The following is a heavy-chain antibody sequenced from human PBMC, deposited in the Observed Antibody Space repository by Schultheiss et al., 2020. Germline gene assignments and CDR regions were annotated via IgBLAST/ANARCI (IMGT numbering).Heavy chain of an antibody. Sequence: SETLSLTCTVSGGSISSSSYYWGWIRQPPGKGLEWIGYIYYSGSTNYNPSLKSRVTISVDTSKNQFSLKLSSVTAADTAVYYCASRGYSSGGDYFDYWGQGTLVTVSS. V-gene: IGHV4-61*05. CDR1: GGSISSSSYY. D-gene: IGHD5-18*01. CDR2: IYYSGST. J-gene: IGHJ4*02. CDR3: ASRGYSSGGDYFDY.